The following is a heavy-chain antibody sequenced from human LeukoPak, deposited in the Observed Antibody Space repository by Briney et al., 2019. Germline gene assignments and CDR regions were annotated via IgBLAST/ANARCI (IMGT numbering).Heavy chain of an antibody. Sequence: SETLSLTCTVSGGSISSGDYYWSWIRQPPGKGLEWIGYIYYSGSTYYNPSLKSRVTISVDTSKNQFFLKLSSVTAADTAVYYCARVGSDDILTGIDYWGQGTLVTVSS. CDR3: ARVGSDDILTGIDY. D-gene: IGHD3-9*01. V-gene: IGHV4-30-4*08. CDR2: IYYSGST. CDR1: GGSISSGDYY. J-gene: IGHJ4*02.